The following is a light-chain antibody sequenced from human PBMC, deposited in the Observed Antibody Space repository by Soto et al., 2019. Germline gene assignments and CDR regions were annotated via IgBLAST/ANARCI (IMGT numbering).Light chain of an antibody. J-gene: IGKJ1*01. CDR3: QQYNDWPLT. Sequence: EILLTQSPPTLSLSPGERATLSCRASQSVSSYLAWYQQKPGQAPRLLIYDASNRATGIPARFSGSGSGTEFTLTIRSLQSEDFALYYCQQYNDWPLTFGQGTRWIS. CDR2: DAS. V-gene: IGKV3D-15*01. CDR1: QSVSSY.